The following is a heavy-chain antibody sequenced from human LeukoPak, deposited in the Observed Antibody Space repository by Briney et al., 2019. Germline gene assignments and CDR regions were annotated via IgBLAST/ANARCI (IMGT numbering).Heavy chain of an antibody. D-gene: IGHD2-2*01. V-gene: IGHV3-21*04. CDR1: GFTFSTYS. J-gene: IGHJ5*02. CDR3: AKDPRLASKYCSSTSCPPNNRFDP. Sequence: GGSLRLSCAASGFTFSTYSMNWVRQAPGKGLEWVSSISHSSSYIYYADSVKGRFTISRDNAENSLYLQMNSLRAEDTAVYYCAKDPRLASKYCSSTSCPPNNRFDPWGQGTLVTVSS. CDR2: ISHSSSYI.